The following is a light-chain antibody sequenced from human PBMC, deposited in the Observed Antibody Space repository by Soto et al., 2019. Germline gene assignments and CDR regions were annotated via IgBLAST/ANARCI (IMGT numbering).Light chain of an antibody. Sequence: QSALTQPASVSGSPGQSITISSTGTSSDVGGYNYVPWYQQHPGKAPKLMIYDVSNRPSGVSNRFSGSKSGNTASLTISGLQAEDEADYYCSSYTSSSTYVVFGGGTKVTVL. CDR3: SSYTSSSTYVV. V-gene: IGLV2-14*01. J-gene: IGLJ2*01. CDR2: DVS. CDR1: SSDVGGYNY.